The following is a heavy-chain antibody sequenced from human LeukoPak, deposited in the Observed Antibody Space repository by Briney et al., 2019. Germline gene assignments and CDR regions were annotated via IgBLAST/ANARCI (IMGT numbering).Heavy chain of an antibody. Sequence: GESLKISCQASGYSFTNYWIGWVRQMLEKGLEWMGIIDPSDSETRYTPSFQGQVTISVDKSLTTAYLQWTSLKAADTAIYYCARQTAMGRAGDYWGQGTLVTVSS. J-gene: IGHJ4*02. CDR1: GYSFTNYW. V-gene: IGHV5-51*01. CDR2: IDPSDSET. D-gene: IGHD5-18*01. CDR3: ARQTAMGRAGDY.